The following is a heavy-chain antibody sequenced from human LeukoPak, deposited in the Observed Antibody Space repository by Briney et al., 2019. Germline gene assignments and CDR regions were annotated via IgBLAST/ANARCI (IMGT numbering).Heavy chain of an antibody. D-gene: IGHD6-19*01. Sequence: SETLSLTCTVSGGSISSSSYYWGWIRQPPGKGLEWVGSIYYSGSTYYNASLKSRVTISVDTSKNQFSLKLSSATAADTAVYYCARHGSGSRWFPFDYWGQGTLVTVSS. CDR3: ARHGSGSRWFPFDY. V-gene: IGHV4-39*01. J-gene: IGHJ4*02. CDR1: GGSISSSSYY. CDR2: IYYSGST.